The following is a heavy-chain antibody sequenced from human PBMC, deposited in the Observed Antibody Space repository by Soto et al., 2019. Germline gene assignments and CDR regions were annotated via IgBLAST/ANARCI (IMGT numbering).Heavy chain of an antibody. J-gene: IGHJ6*02. CDR3: ANLRRYFDWQLDAYYYYGMDV. CDR1: GFTFSSYA. CDR2: ISGSGGST. D-gene: IGHD3-9*01. V-gene: IGHV3-23*01. Sequence: PGGSLRLSCAASGFTFSSYAMSWVRQAPGKGLEWVSAISGSGGSTYYADSVKGRFTISRDNSKNTLYLQMNSLRAEDTAVYYCANLRRYFDWQLDAYYYYGMDVWGQGTTVTVSS.